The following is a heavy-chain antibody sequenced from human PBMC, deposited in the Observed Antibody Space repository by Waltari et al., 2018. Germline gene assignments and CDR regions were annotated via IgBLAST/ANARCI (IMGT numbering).Heavy chain of an antibody. J-gene: IGHJ4*02. Sequence: QVTLKESGPVLVKPTETLPLTCTVSGFSLSNARMGVSWLRQPPGKALEWLAHIFSNDEKSYSTSLKSRLTISKDTSKSQVVLTMTNMDPVDTATYYCARSIWASGWYQFDYWGQGTLVTVSS. CDR1: GFSLSNARMG. CDR2: IFSNDEK. D-gene: IGHD6-19*01. CDR3: ARSIWASGWYQFDY. V-gene: IGHV2-26*01.